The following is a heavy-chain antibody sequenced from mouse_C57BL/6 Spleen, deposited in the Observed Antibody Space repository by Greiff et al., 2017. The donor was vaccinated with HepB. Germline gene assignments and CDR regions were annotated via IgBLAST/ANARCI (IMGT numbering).Heavy chain of an antibody. CDR2: INPSSGYT. CDR1: GYTFTSYW. V-gene: IGHV1-7*01. CDR3: ARWITTERGDY. J-gene: IGHJ2*01. D-gene: IGHD1-1*01. Sequence: VQLVESGAELAKPGASVKLSCKASGYTFTSYWMHWVKQRPGQGLEWIGYINPSSGYTKYNQKFKDKATLTADKSSSTAYMPLSSLTYEDSAVYYCARWITTERGDYWGQGTTLTVSS.